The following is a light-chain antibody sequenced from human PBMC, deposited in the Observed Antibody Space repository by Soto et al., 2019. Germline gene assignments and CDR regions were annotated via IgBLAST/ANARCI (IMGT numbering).Light chain of an antibody. CDR3: QQYGSSPPYT. CDR2: GAS. CDR1: HSVSSSY. V-gene: IGKV3-20*01. Sequence: EIVLTQSPGTLSLSPGERATLSCRASHSVSSSYLAWYQQKPGQAPRLLIYGASSRATGISDRFSGSGSGTDFIPTISRLEPEDFAVYYCQQYGSSPPYTFGQGTKLEIK. J-gene: IGKJ2*01.